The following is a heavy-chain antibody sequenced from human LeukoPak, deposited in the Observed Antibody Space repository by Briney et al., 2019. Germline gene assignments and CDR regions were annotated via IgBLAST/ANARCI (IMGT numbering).Heavy chain of an antibody. J-gene: IGHJ4*02. V-gene: IGHV3-23*01. Sequence: GGSLRLSCAASGFTFSSYAMSWVRQAPGKGPEWVSAISGSGGSTYYADSVKGRFTISRDNSKNTLYLQMNSLRAEDTAVYYCAKDDGSGSYYPFDYWGQGTLVTVSS. CDR3: AKDDGSGSYYPFDY. CDR2: ISGSGGST. D-gene: IGHD3-10*01. CDR1: GFTFSSYA.